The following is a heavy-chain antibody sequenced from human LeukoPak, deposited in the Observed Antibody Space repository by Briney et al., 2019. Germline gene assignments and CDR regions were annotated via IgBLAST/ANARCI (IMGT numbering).Heavy chain of an antibody. J-gene: IGHJ4*02. D-gene: IGHD2-15*01. CDR2: ISGSGGST. V-gene: IGHV3-23*01. CDR1: GFTFSSYA. CDR3: AKDLTLMVVAATQFDY. Sequence: GGSLRLSCAASGFTFSSYAMSWVRQAPGEGLEWVSAISGSGGSTYYADSVKGRFTISRDNSKNTLYLQMNSLRAEDTAVYYCAKDLTLMVVAATQFDYWGQGTLVTVSS.